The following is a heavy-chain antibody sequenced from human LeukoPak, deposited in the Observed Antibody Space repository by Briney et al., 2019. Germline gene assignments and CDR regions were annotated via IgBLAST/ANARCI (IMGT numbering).Heavy chain of an antibody. CDR2: ISAYNGNT. V-gene: IGHV1-18*01. D-gene: IGHD1-1*01. CDR3: ARELDNWNDPLDYYGMDV. CDR1: GYTFTSYG. Sequence: GASVKVSCKASGYTFTSYGISWVRQAPGQGLEWMGWISAYNGNTNYAQKLQGRVTMTTDTSTSTAYMELRSLRSDDTAAYYCARELDNWNDPLDYYGMDVWGQGTTVTVSS. J-gene: IGHJ6*02.